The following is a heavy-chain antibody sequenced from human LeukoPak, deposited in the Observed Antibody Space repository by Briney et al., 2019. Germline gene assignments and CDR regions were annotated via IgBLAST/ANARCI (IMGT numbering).Heavy chain of an antibody. CDR2: ISSSGSTI. V-gene: IGHV3-11*04. Sequence: GGSLRLSRAASGFTFSDYYMSWIRQAPGKGLEWVSYISSSGSTIYYADSVKGRFTISRDNAKNSLYLQMNSLRAEDTAVYYCARDSSIAVAGTLNYYYMDVWGKGTTVTVSS. CDR3: ARDSSIAVAGTLNYYYMDV. J-gene: IGHJ6*03. CDR1: GFTFSDYY. D-gene: IGHD6-19*01.